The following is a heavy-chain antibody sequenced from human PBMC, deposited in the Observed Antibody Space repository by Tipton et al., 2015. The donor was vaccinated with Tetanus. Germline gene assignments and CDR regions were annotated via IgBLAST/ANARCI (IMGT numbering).Heavy chain of an antibody. CDR1: GFTFSSYA. CDR3: AKGQPYDSSGYYGANDY. J-gene: IGHJ4*02. V-gene: IGHV3-23*01. CDR2: ISGSGGST. Sequence: GSLRLSCAVSGFTFSSYAVSWVRQAPGKGLEWVSAISGSGGSTYYADSVKGRFTISRDNSKNTLYLQMNSLRAEDTAVYYCAKGQPYDSSGYYGANDYWGQGTLVTVSS. D-gene: IGHD3-22*01.